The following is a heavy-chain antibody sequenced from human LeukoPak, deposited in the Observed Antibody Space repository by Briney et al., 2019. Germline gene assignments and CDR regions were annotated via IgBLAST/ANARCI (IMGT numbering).Heavy chain of an antibody. D-gene: IGHD3-22*01. CDR2: IYYSGST. J-gene: IGHJ4*02. CDR3: ARGSGWSAGVVDY. CDR1: GGSISSYY. V-gene: IGHV4-59*01. Sequence: PSETLSLTCTVSGGSISSYYWSWIRQPPGKGLEWIGYIYYSGSTNYNPYLKTRVTISVDTSKNQFSLKLSSVTAADTAVYYCARGSGWSAGVVDYWGQGTLVTVSS.